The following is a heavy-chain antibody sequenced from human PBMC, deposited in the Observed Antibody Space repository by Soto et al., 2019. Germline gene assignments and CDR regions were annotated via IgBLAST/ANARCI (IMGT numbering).Heavy chain of an antibody. D-gene: IGHD3-9*01. V-gene: IGHV4-39*01. CDR1: GGSISSSSYY. Sequence: QLQLQESGPGLVKPSETLSLTCTVSGGSISSSSYYWGWIRQPPGKGLEWIGSIYYSGSTYYNPSLKSRVTISVDTSKNQFSLKLSSVTAADTAVYYCARHPRFDWSKNLHWWFDPWGQGTLVTVSS. CDR2: IYYSGST. CDR3: ARHPRFDWSKNLHWWFDP. J-gene: IGHJ5*02.